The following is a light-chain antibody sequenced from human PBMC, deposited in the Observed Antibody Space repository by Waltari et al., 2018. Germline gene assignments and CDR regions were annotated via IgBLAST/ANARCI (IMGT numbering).Light chain of an antibody. V-gene: IGLV3-25*03. CDR2: KDS. J-gene: IGLJ2*01. Sequence: TQPPSVSVSPGQTAKITCSGDALPKQYAYWYQQKPGQAPVLVIYKDSERPSGIPERFSGSSSGTTVTLTISGVQAEDEADYYCQSADSSGTYHVVFGGGTKLTVL. CDR3: QSADSSGTYHVV. CDR1: ALPKQY.